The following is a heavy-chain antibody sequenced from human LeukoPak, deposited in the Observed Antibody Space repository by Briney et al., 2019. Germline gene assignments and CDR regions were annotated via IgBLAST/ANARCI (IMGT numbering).Heavy chain of an antibody. J-gene: IGHJ4*02. Sequence: ASAKVSCKASGGTFSSYAISWVRQAPGQGLEWMGRIIPIFGTANYAQKFQGRVTITADESTSTAYMELSRLRSEDTAVYYCARAEMSLPAADNWGQGTLVTVSS. V-gene: IGHV1-69*15. CDR1: GGTFSSYA. CDR2: IIPIFGTA. CDR3: ARAEMSLPAADN. D-gene: IGHD2-2*01.